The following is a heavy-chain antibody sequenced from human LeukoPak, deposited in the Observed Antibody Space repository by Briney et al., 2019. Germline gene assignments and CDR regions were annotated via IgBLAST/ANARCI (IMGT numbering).Heavy chain of an antibody. CDR3: ARVTYAVPDY. CDR2: ISSSGNNI. Sequence: SGGSLRLSCAASGFTFSSYEMNWVRQAPGKGLEWVSYISSSGNNIYFADSVKGRFTISRDNAKNSLFLQTNSLRAEDTAVYYCARVTYAVPDYWGQGTLVTVSS. D-gene: IGHD2/OR15-2a*01. V-gene: IGHV3-48*03. J-gene: IGHJ4*02. CDR1: GFTFSSYE.